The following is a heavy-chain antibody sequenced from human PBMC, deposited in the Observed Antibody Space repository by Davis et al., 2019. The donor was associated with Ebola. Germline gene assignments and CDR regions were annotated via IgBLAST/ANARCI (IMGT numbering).Heavy chain of an antibody. CDR2: ISWDGGST. CDR3: AKDYSSSWIRNYYGMDV. Sequence: GESLKISCAASGFTFDDYTMHWVRQAPGKGLEWVSLISWDGGSTYYADSVKGRFTISRDNSKNSLYLQMNSLRTEDTALYYCAKDYSSSWIRNYYGMDVWGKGTTVTVSS. CDR1: GFTFDDYT. D-gene: IGHD6-13*01. V-gene: IGHV3-43*01. J-gene: IGHJ6*04.